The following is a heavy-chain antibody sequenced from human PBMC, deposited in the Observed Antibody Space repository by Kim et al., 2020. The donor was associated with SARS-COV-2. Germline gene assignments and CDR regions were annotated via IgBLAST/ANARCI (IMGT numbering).Heavy chain of an antibody. CDR3: AREIAAAGTHANAFDI. D-gene: IGHD6-13*01. V-gene: IGHV1-3*01. J-gene: IGHJ3*02. Sequence: KFQGRVTITRDTSASTAYMELSSLRSEDTAVYYCAREIAAAGTHANAFDIWGQGTMVTVSS.